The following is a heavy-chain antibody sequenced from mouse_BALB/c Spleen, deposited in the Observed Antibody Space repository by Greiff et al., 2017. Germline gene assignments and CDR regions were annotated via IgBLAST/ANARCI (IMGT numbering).Heavy chain of an antibody. V-gene: IGHV3-6*02. D-gene: IGHD4-1*01. CDR3: ARAPNWALFDY. J-gene: IGHJ2*01. CDR2: ISYDGSN. CDR1: GYSITSGYY. Sequence: DVKLQESGPGLVKPSQSLSLTCSVTGYSITSGYYWNWIRQFPGNKLEWMGYISYDGSNNYNPSLKNRISITRDTSKNQFFLKLNSVTTEDTATYYCARAPNWALFDYWGQGTTLTVSS.